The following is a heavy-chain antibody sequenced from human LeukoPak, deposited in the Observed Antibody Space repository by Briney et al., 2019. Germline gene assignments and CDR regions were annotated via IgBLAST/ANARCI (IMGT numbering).Heavy chain of an antibody. CDR3: AKGQGYCSGGSCYSTVTTLDY. Sequence: GGSLRLSCAASGFTFSSYAMSWVRQAPGKGLEWVSAISGSGGSTYYADSVKGRFTISRDNSKNTLYLQMNSLRAEDTAVYYCAKGQGYCSGGSCYSTVTTLDYWGQGTLVTVSS. V-gene: IGHV3-23*01. CDR1: GFTFSSYA. CDR2: ISGSGGST. D-gene: IGHD2-15*01. J-gene: IGHJ4*02.